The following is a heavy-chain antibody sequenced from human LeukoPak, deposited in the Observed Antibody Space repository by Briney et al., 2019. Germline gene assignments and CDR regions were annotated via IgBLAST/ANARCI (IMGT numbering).Heavy chain of an antibody. Sequence: GRSLRLSCAASGFTLSSYAMHWVRQAPGKGLEWVAFISYDGSNKYYADSVKGRFTISRDNSKNTLFLQMNSLRAEDTAVYYCARDLQGYCSSTSCYNEAYYYYYGMDVWGQGTTVTVSS. V-gene: IGHV3-30-3*01. CDR2: ISYDGSNK. CDR1: GFTLSSYA. J-gene: IGHJ6*02. CDR3: ARDLQGYCSSTSCYNEAYYYYYGMDV. D-gene: IGHD2-2*02.